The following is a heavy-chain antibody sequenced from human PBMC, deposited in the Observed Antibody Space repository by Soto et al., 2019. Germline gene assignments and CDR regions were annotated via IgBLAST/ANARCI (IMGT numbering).Heavy chain of an antibody. V-gene: IGHV4-31*03. Sequence: QVQLQESGPGLVKPSQTLSLTCTVSGGSISSGGYYWSWIRQHPGKGLEWIGYIYYSGSTYYNPSLKSRVTISVDMSKNQFSLKLSSVTAADTAVYYCARELGYCSSTSCYTGYYFDYWGQGTLVTVSS. CDR3: ARELGYCSSTSCYTGYYFDY. J-gene: IGHJ4*02. D-gene: IGHD2-2*02. CDR2: IYYSGST. CDR1: GGSISSGGYY.